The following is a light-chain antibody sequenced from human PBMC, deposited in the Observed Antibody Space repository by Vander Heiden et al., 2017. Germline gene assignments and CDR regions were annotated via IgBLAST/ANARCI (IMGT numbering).Light chain of an antibody. CDR1: RSNIGSNT. CDR2: SSD. V-gene: IGLV1-44*01. CDR3: AAWDDSLNGVV. J-gene: IGLJ2*01. Sequence: QSVLTQPPSTSGTPGQRVTISCSGSRSNIGSNTLNWYQQLPGTAPKLLIYSSDQRPSGVPDRFSGSKSGTSAALAISGLQSEDEAHYYCAAWDDSLNGVVFGGGTKLTVI.